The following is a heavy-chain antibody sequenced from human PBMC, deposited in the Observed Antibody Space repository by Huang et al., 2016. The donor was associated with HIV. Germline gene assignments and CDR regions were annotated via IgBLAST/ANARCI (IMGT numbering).Heavy chain of an antibody. V-gene: IGHV4-34*01. CDR3: AAGSRGIFGVVIRTNWFDP. D-gene: IGHD3-3*01. Sequence: QVQLQQWGAGLLKPSETLSLTCAVYGGSFSAYYWTWIRQPPGKGLEGIGEISHSGNTNYNPSLKSRVTISVDTSKNQFSLKLRSVTAADTAVYYCAAGSRGIFGVVIRTNWFDPWGQGTLVTVSS. CDR1: GGSFSAYY. CDR2: ISHSGNT. J-gene: IGHJ5*02.